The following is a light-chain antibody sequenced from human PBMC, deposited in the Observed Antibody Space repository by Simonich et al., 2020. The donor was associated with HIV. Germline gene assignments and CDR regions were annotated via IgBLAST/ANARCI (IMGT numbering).Light chain of an antibody. CDR1: ESVSRY. CDR3: QQYGSSPLT. CDR2: TSS. J-gene: IGKJ4*01. V-gene: IGKV3-20*01. Sequence: EIVLTQSPATLSSSPGERATLSCRASESVSRYLAWYQQKPGQAPRLLIYTSSSRTTGIPDRFSGSGSGTDFTLTISRLEPEDFAVYYCQQYGSSPLTFGGGTKVEIK.